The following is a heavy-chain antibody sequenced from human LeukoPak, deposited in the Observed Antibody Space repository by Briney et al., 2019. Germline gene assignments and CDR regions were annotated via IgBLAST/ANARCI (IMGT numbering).Heavy chain of an antibody. V-gene: IGHV1-18*01. Sequence: ASVKVPCKTSGYTFSNYAISWVRQAPGQGLEWMGWISTYTGNTKYAQKFQGRVTMTTETSTSTAFMELRSLESDDTAVYYCARDYGSGTYSLYYYGLDVWGQGTTVTVSS. CDR1: GYTFSNYA. J-gene: IGHJ6*02. CDR3: ARDYGSGTYSLYYYGLDV. D-gene: IGHD3-10*01. CDR2: ISTYTGNT.